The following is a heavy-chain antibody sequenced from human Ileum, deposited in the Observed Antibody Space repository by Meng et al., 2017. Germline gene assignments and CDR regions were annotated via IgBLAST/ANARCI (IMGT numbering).Heavy chain of an antibody. CDR1: GFTFSSYA. V-gene: IGHV3-23*01. D-gene: IGHD3-3*01. CDR3: AKDSPQAYDFWSGDPYYYYGMDV. CDR2: ISGSSGST. J-gene: IGHJ6*02. Sequence: GESLKISCAASGFTFSSYAMSWVRQAPGKGLEWVSAISGSSGSTYYADSVKGRFTISRDNSKNTLYLQMNSLRAEDTAVYDCAKDSPQAYDFWSGDPYYYYGMDVWGQGTTVTVSS.